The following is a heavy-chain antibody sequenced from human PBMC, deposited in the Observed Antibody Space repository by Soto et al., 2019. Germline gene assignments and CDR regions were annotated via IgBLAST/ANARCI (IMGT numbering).Heavy chain of an antibody. CDR1: GGSISSGDYY. J-gene: IGHJ5*02. Sequence: QVQLQESGPGLVKPSQTLSLTCTVSGGSISSGDYYWSWIRQPPGKGLEWIGYIYYSGSTYYNPYLKSRVTISVDTSKNQFSLELSSVTAADTAVYYCARVGWFGEFEASNWFDPWGQGTLVTVSS. CDR3: ARVGWFGEFEASNWFDP. V-gene: IGHV4-30-4*01. D-gene: IGHD3-10*01. CDR2: IYYSGST.